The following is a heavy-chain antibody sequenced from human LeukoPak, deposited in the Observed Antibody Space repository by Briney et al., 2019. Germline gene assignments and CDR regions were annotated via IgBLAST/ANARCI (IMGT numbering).Heavy chain of an antibody. CDR2: VYPSESA. D-gene: IGHD1-26*01. J-gene: IGHJ4*02. CDR3: ARGWVKSKPWLQQGFDY. Sequence: PSETLSLTCTVSGGSISSGSYYWNWIRQPAGTGLEWIGRVYPSESANYNPSLRTRVTMSVDTSKNQFSLKLRSVTAADTAVYYCARGWVKSKPWLQQGFDYWGQGTLVTVSS. V-gene: IGHV4-61*02. CDR1: GGSISSGSYY.